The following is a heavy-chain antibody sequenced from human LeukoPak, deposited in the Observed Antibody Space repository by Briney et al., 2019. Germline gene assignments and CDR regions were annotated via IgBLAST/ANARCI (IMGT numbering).Heavy chain of an antibody. Sequence: ASVKVSCKASGYTFTSYGISWVRQAPGQGLEWMGGIIPIFGTANYAQKFQGRVTITADESTSTAYMELSSLRSEDTAVYYCARSVVVAEGAYYFDYWGQGTLVTVSS. CDR3: ARSVVVAEGAYYFDY. D-gene: IGHD2-15*01. J-gene: IGHJ4*02. CDR1: GYTFTSYG. V-gene: IGHV1-69*13. CDR2: IIPIFGTA.